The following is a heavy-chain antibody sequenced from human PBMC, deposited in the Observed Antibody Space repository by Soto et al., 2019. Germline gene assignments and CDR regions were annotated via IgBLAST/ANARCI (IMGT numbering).Heavy chain of an antibody. CDR3: ASGDGGQYYDILAAYHPV. Sequence: GASVKVSCKASGCAFNSYALRWVRQAPGQGLEWMGGIIPIFGIANYAQKFQGRLTITADESTSTAYMELSSLRYEDTAVDHCASGDGGQYYDILAAYHPVWGQGTTVIVSS. CDR1: GCAFNSYA. CDR2: IIPIFGIA. J-gene: IGHJ6*02. V-gene: IGHV1-69*13. D-gene: IGHD3-9*01.